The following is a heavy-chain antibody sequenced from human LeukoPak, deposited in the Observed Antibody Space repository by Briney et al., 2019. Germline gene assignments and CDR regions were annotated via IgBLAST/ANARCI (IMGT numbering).Heavy chain of an antibody. CDR3: ARRGVTTRDSYYYAMHV. D-gene: IGHD2-21*02. V-gene: IGHV1-3*01. CDR2: INPGDGDT. J-gene: IGHJ6*02. Sequence: GASVKVSCKASGYTFTNYAVHWVRQAPGQRPGWMGRINPGDGDTKYSQNFQGRVTFARDTSANTAFMELSSLRSEDTAVYYCARRGVTTRDSYYYAMHVWGQGTTVTVSS. CDR1: GYTFTNYA.